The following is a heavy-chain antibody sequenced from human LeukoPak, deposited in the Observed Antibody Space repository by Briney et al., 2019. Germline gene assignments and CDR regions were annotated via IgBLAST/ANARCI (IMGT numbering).Heavy chain of an antibody. J-gene: IGHJ6*02. V-gene: IGHV4-39*01. CDR1: GGSISSSSYY. D-gene: IGHD2-8*01. Sequence: SETLSLTCTVSGGSISSSSYYWGWIRQPPGKGLEWIGSIYYSGSTYYNPSLKSRVTISVDTSKNQFSLKLSSVTAADTAVYYCLSGVSAIGYYYYGMDVWGQGTTVTVSS. CDR3: LSGVSAIGYYYYGMDV. CDR2: IYYSGST.